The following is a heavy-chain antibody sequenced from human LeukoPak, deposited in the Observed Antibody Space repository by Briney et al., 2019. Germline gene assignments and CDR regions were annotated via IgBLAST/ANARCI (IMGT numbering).Heavy chain of an antibody. J-gene: IGHJ6*03. V-gene: IGHV3-48*04. CDR1: GFTFSSYS. Sequence: GGSLRLSCAASGFTFSSYSMNWVRQAPGKGLEWVSYISSSGSTIYYADSVKGRFTISRDNAKNSLYLQMNSLRAEDTAVYYCARADSSGYPIYYYYMDVWGKGTTVTVSS. CDR3: ARADSSGYPIYYYYMDV. D-gene: IGHD3-22*01. CDR2: ISSSGSTI.